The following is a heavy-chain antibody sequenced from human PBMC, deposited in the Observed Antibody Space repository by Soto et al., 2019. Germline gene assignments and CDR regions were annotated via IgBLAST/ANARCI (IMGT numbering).Heavy chain of an antibody. CDR1: GGSISSGAYS. CDR2: ISHSGAT. J-gene: IGHJ3*01. CDR3: ARAGGDQLLLGAFDV. V-gene: IGHV4-30-2*01. D-gene: IGHD2-2*01. Sequence: QLQLQESGSGLVKPSQTLSLTCAVSGGSISSGAYSWSWIRQPPGKGLEWIGYISHSGATYYNPSLKSRVTISIDKSKNHFSLNLSSVTAADTAMYYCARAGGDQLLLGAFDVWGQGTLVTVSS.